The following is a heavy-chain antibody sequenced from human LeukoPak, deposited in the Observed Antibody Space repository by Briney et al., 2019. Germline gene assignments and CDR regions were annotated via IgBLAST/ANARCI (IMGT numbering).Heavy chain of an antibody. Sequence: GGSLRLSCAASGFTFSSYAMHWVRQAPGKGLEWVAVISYDGSNKYYADSVKGRFTISRDNSKNTLYLQMNSLRAEDTAVYYCARVGRDYSPPDYYYGMDVWGQGTTVTVSS. D-gene: IGHD2-21*01. CDR3: ARVGRDYSPPDYYYGMDV. J-gene: IGHJ6*02. V-gene: IGHV3-30-3*01. CDR1: GFTFSSYA. CDR2: ISYDGSNK.